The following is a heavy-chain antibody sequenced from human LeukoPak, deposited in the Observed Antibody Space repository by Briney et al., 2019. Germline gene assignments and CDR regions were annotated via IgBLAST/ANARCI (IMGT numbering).Heavy chain of an antibody. D-gene: IGHD3-10*01. J-gene: IGHJ4*02. Sequence: PGGSLRLSCAASGFTFSGYAMHWVRQAPGKGLEWVAVISYDGSNEYYADSVKGRFTISRDNSKNTLYLQMNSLSVEDTAVYCCARVGYYASGPFSYFDYWGQGTLVTVSS. CDR1: GFTFSGYA. CDR2: ISYDGSNE. CDR3: ARVGYYASGPFSYFDY. V-gene: IGHV3-30-3*01.